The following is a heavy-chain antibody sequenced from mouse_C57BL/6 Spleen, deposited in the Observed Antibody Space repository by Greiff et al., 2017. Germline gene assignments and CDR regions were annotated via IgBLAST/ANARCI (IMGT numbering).Heavy chain of an antibody. CDR3: ARLCDSKDFDY. CDR1: GFTFSSYT. V-gene: IGHV5-9*01. CDR2: ISGGGGNT. Sequence: DVKLVESGGGLVKPGGSLKLSCAASGFTFSSYTMSWVRQPPEKRLEWVATISGGGGNTYYPDSVKGRFTISRDKAKNTLYLQMSSLRSEDTALYYCARLCDSKDFDYWGQGTTLTVSS. J-gene: IGHJ2*01. D-gene: IGHD2-5*01.